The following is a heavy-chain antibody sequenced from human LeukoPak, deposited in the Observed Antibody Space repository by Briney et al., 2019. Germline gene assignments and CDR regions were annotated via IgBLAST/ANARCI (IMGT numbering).Heavy chain of an antibody. V-gene: IGHV3-23*01. J-gene: IGHJ4*02. CDR3: AKDHGRDYYGSGRYDY. Sequence: GGSLRLSCAASGFTFSSYAMSWVRQAPGKGLEWVSAMSGSGGSTYYADSVKGRFTISRDNSKNTLYLQMNSLRAEDTAVYYCAKDHGRDYYGSGRYDYWGQGTLVTVSS. CDR2: MSGSGGST. D-gene: IGHD3-10*01. CDR1: GFTFSSYA.